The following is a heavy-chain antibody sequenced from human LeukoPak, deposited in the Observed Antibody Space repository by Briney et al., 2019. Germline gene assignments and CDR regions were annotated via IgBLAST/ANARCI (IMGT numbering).Heavy chain of an antibody. CDR1: GYTFTSYY. CDR3: ARDKTKTYYYDSSGYGTSFDY. V-gene: IGHV1-46*03. J-gene: IGHJ4*02. D-gene: IGHD3-22*01. CDR2: SNPSGGST. Sequence: ASVKVSCKASGYTFTSYYMHWVRQAPGQGLEWMGISNPSGGSTSYAQKFQGRVTMTRDTSTSTVYMELSSLRSEDTAVYYCARDKTKTYYYDSSGYGTSFDYWGQGTLVTVSS.